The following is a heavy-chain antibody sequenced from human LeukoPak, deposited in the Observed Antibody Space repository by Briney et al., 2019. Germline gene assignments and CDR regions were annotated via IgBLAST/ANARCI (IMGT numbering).Heavy chain of an antibody. CDR1: GGSISSGRYY. D-gene: IGHD4-17*01. V-gene: IGHV4-61*02. CDR3: ATLPGGVTTPNPS. Sequence: SETLSLTCTVSGGSISSGRYYWSWIRQPAGKGLEWIGRVSTTGSTNYNPSLKSRVTISLDTSKNQSSLKLTSVTAADTAVYYCATLPGGVTTPNPSWGQGTLVTVSS. CDR2: VSTTGST. J-gene: IGHJ5*02.